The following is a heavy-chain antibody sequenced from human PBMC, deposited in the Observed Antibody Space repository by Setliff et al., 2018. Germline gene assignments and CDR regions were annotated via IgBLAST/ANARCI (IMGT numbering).Heavy chain of an antibody. J-gene: IGHJ4*02. CDR1: GFTFTSYA. V-gene: IGHV3-23*01. CDR3: AKGGYSGSHYFDY. D-gene: IGHD1-26*01. CDR2: ISGSGGST. Sequence: PGGSLRLSCEGSGFTFTSYAMRWVRQAPGKGLEWVSSISGSGGSTYYADSVKGRFTISRDNSNNALYLQMNSLRAEDTAIYYCAKGGYSGSHYFDYWGQGTLVTVSS.